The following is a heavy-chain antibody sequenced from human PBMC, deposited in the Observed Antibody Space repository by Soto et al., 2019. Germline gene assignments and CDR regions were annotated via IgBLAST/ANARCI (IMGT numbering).Heavy chain of an antibody. CDR2: ITASGSFT. Sequence: EVQLLESGGALVQPGGSLRLACAASGFTFNNFAMSWVRQAPGKGLEWVSGITASGSFTYYAASVKGRCTISRDNRKNTLSLQIDSLTGEDTASYYCVKDSSRWYYFDYWGPGTLVTVSS. CDR1: GFTFNNFA. J-gene: IGHJ4*02. V-gene: IGHV3-23*01. D-gene: IGHD6-13*01. CDR3: VKDSSRWYYFDY.